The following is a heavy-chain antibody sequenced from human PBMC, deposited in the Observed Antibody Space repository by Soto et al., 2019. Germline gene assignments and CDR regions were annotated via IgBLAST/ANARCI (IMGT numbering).Heavy chain of an antibody. CDR1: GFTFSGSA. CDR3: TSQGYRYGFVY. D-gene: IGHD5-18*01. CDR2: IRSKANSYAT. J-gene: IGHJ4*02. Sequence: EVQLVESGGGLVQPGGSLKLSCAASGFTFSGSAMHWVRQASGKGLEWVGRIRSKANSYATAYVASVKGRFTISRDDSKNTAYLQLNSLKAEDTAVYYCTSQGYRYGFVYWGQGTLVTVSS. V-gene: IGHV3-73*02.